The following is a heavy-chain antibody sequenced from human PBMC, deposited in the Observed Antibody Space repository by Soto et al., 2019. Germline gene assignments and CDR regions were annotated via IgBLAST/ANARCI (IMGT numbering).Heavy chain of an antibody. J-gene: IGHJ3*02. CDR2: INHSGST. D-gene: IGHD6-13*01. CDR1: GGSFSGYY. V-gene: IGHV4-34*01. Sequence: SETLSLTCAVYGGSFSGYYWSWIRQPPGKGLEWIGEINHSGSTNYNPSLKSRVTISVDTSKNQFSLKLSSVTAADTAVYYCARGRVQKYSSPRKVAFDIWGQGTMVTVSS. CDR3: ARGRVQKYSSPRKVAFDI.